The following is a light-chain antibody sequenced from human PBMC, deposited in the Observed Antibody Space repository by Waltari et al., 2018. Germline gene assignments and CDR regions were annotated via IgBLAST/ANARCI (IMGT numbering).Light chain of an antibody. V-gene: IGLV4-69*01. Sequence: QLVLTQSPSASASLGASVKLTCTLSSGHSDYAIAWHQQQPQKAPRYLMRLNRDGSHIKGDGIPDRFSGSSAGAERYLAVSSLHSEEEADYYCQTWATGIRLFGGGTKLTVL. CDR2: LNRDGSH. CDR1: SGHSDYA. J-gene: IGLJ2*01. CDR3: QTWATGIRL.